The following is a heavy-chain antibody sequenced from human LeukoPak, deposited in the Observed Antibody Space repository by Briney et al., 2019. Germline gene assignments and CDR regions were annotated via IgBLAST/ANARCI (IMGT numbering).Heavy chain of an antibody. V-gene: IGHV4-59*08. D-gene: IGHD4-11*01. CDR2: IYHSGST. J-gene: IGHJ6*02. Sequence: SETLSLTCTVSGGSISSYYWSWIRQPPGKGLEWIEYIYHSGSTNYNPSLKSRVTISVDTSKNQFSLKLSSVTAADTAVYYCARSRIDYTYIYYYYYGMDVWGQGTTVTVSS. CDR3: ARSRIDYTYIYYYYYGMDV. CDR1: GGSISSYY.